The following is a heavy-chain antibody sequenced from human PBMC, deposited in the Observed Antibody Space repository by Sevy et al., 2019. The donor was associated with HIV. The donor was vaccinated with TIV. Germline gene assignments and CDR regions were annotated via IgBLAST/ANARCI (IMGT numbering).Heavy chain of an antibody. J-gene: IGHJ4*02. V-gene: IGHV3-7*03. Sequence: GGSLRLSCAASGLTFSNYWMTWVRQAPGKGLEWVAHIKQDGSEKHYVDSVKGRFTISRDNSKNSVYLQMNSLRAEDTAVYFCAREGYDDYIWGSYRYFNDYWGQGTLVTVSS. CDR2: IKQDGSEK. CDR1: GLTFSNYW. D-gene: IGHD3-16*02. CDR3: AREGYDDYIWGSYRYFNDY.